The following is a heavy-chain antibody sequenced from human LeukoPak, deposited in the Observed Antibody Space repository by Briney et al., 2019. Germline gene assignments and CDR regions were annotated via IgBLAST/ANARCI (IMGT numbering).Heavy chain of an antibody. D-gene: IGHD6-19*01. Sequence: LQTLSLTCTVSGGSISSYYWSWIRQPAGKGLEWIGRIYTSGSTNYNPSLKSRVTMSVDTSKNQFSLKQSSVTAADTAVYYCARLRGQWLAPYYYYYMDVWGKGTTVTVSS. CDR1: GGSISSYY. CDR3: ARLRGQWLAPYYYYYMDV. J-gene: IGHJ6*03. V-gene: IGHV4-4*07. CDR2: IYTSGST.